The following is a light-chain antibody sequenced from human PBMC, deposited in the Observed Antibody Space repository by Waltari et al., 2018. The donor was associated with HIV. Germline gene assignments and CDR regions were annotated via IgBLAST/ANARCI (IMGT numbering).Light chain of an antibody. Sequence: QSVLTQPPSASGTPGQRVTISCSGSSSNIGSDTVNWYQQLPGTAPKLLIYSNNPRPSGVPDRFSGPKSGTSASLAISGLQSEDEADYYCAAWDDSLNVVFGGGTKLTVL. CDR2: SNN. V-gene: IGLV1-44*01. CDR1: SSNIGSDT. J-gene: IGLJ2*01. CDR3: AAWDDSLNVV.